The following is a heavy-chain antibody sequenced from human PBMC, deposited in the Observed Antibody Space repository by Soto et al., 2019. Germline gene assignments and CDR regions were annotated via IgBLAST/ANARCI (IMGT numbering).Heavy chain of an antibody. J-gene: IGHJ6*02. D-gene: IGHD2-2*01. Sequence: QVQLVQSGAEVKKPGSSVKVSCKASGGTLSNYALSWVRQAPGQGLEWMGGIIPSFGTANYAQKLQGRVTITADESTGTGYMELSSLRSEDTAVYYCASNHGSLVPAATGGYFYCGLDVWGQGTTVIVSS. CDR2: IIPSFGTA. CDR1: GGTLSNYA. V-gene: IGHV1-69*01. CDR3: ASNHGSLVPAATGGYFYCGLDV.